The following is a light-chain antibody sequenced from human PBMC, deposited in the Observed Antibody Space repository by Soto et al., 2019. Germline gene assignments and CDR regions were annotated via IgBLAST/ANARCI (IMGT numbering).Light chain of an antibody. CDR3: AAWDDGLNGWV. V-gene: IGLV1-44*01. J-gene: IGLJ3*02. CDR2: SNN. CDR1: NSNIGSNT. Sequence: QSVLTQPPSASGTPGQRVTISCSGSNSNIGSNTVNWYQQLPGTAPKLLMFSNNQRPSGVPDRFSGSKSGTSASLAISGLQSEDEADYYCAAWDDGLNGWVFGGGTKLTVL.